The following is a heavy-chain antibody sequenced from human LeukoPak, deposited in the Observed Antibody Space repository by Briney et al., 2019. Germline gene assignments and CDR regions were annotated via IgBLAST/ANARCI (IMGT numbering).Heavy chain of an antibody. J-gene: IGHJ4*02. CDR1: GGSISSYY. D-gene: IGHD6-6*01. CDR2: IYYSGST. CDR3: ARISSSQLAEYYFDY. Sequence: PSETLSLTCTVSGGSISSYYWSWIRQPPGKGLEWIGYIYYSGSTNYNPSLKSRVTISVDTSKNQFSLKLSSVTAADTAVYYCARISSSQLAEYYFDYWGQGTLVTVSS. V-gene: IGHV4-59*01.